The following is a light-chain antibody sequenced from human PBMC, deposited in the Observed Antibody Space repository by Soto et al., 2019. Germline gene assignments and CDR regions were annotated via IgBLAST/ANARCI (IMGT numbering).Light chain of an antibody. J-gene: IGKJ1*01. CDR2: EAS. V-gene: IGKV1-27*01. CDR1: QGIRHY. Sequence: DIQMTQCPSSLSACVGDRVTITWRASQGIRHYLAWYQQKPGKVPKLLIYEASNLQSGVPSRFRGGGSGTEFTLTISSLQPEDVATYYCQNFDSAPQTFGQGTKVDI. CDR3: QNFDSAPQT.